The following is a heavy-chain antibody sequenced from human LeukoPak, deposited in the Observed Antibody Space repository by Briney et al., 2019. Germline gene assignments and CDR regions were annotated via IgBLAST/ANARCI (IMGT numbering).Heavy chain of an antibody. CDR3: ARDGGDGYNYGSDFDY. J-gene: IGHJ4*02. V-gene: IGHV3-64*01. CDR2: ISSNGGST. Sequence: PGGSLRLSCAASGFTFSSYAMHWVRQAPGKGLEYVSAISSNGGSTYYANSVKGRFTISRDNSKNTLYLQMGSLRAEDMAVYYCARDGGDGYNYGSDFDYWGQGTLVTVSS. CDR1: GFTFSSYA. D-gene: IGHD5-24*01.